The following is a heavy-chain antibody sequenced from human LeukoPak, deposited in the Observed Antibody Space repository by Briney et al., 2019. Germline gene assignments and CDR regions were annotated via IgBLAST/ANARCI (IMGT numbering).Heavy chain of an antibody. CDR1: GGSISSYY. CDR2: IDYSGST. V-gene: IGHV4-59*12. Sequence: PSETLSLTCTVSGGSISSYYWSWIRQPPGKGLEWIGYIDYSGSTNYNPSLKSRVTISVDTSKNQFSLKLSSVTAADTAVYYCARDGLWIQNAFDIWGQGTMVTVSS. J-gene: IGHJ3*02. CDR3: ARDGLWIQNAFDI. D-gene: IGHD5-18*01.